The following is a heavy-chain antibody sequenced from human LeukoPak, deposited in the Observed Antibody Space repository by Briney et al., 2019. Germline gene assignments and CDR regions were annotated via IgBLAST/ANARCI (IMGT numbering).Heavy chain of an antibody. CDR3: ARDRIEQQRTLGRSTSYYNYYYMDV. CDR2: IYSDNT. V-gene: IGHV3-53*01. J-gene: IGHJ6*03. CDR1: GFTVSSNS. D-gene: IGHD6-13*01. Sequence: GGSLRLSCTVSGFTVSSNSMSWVRQAPGKGLEWVSFIYSDNTHYSDSVKGRFTISRDNSKNTLYLQMNSLRAEDTAVYYCARDRIEQQRTLGRSTSYYNYYYMDVWGKGTTVTVSS.